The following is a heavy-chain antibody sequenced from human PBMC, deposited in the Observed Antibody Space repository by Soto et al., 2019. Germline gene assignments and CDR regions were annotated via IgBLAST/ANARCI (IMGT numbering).Heavy chain of an antibody. CDR2: INSDGSSP. V-gene: IGHV3-74*01. CDR1: GFTFSTYW. CDR3: ARSSGDDFTS. Sequence: EVQLVESGGGLVQPGGSLRLSCAASGFTFSTYWMHWVRHAPGKGLVWVSRINSDGSSPNYADSVKGRFTISRDNDMNKLYLQMNSLRAEDTAVYYCARSSGDDFTSWGQGTLVTVSS. D-gene: IGHD6-19*01. J-gene: IGHJ5*02.